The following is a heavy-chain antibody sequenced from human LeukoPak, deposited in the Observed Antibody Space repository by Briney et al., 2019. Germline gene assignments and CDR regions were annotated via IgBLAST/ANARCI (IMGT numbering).Heavy chain of an antibody. J-gene: IGHJ4*01. CDR1: GFTFSSYS. V-gene: IGHV3-21*01. CDR3: ARDGTAAGLYFDL. Sequence: PGGSLRLSCAASGFTFSSYSMNWVRQAPGKGLEWVSSISSSSSYIYYADSVKGRFTISRDNAKNSLYLQMNSLRAEDTAVNYCARDGTAAGLYFDLWGQGTLVTVSS. D-gene: IGHD6-13*01. CDR2: ISSSSSYI.